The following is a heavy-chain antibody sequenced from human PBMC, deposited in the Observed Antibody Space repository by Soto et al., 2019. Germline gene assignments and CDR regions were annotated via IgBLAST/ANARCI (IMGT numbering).Heavy chain of an antibody. CDR3: AIVVPNDILTGAYLYFDR. CDR2: ISAYNGYT. CDR1: GYTFTSYA. V-gene: IGHV1-18*01. Sequence: QVQLVQSGAEVKKPGASVKVSCKASGYTFTSYAITWVRQAPGHGLEWMGWISAYNGYTIHAQKFQGRVTMTTDTSTRTADMELRNLRFDDTAIYYWAIVVPNDILTGAYLYFDRGGRGTLVTVSS. D-gene: IGHD3-9*01. J-gene: IGHJ2*01.